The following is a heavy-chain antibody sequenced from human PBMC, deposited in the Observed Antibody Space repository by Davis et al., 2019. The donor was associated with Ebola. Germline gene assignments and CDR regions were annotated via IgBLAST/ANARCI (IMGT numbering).Heavy chain of an antibody. CDR3: ARDMSWYTN. J-gene: IGHJ4*02. V-gene: IGHV4-34*01. CDR1: GGSFSGYY. CDR2: INHSGST. D-gene: IGHD6-13*01. Sequence: SETLSLTCAVYGGSFSGYYWSWIRQPPGKGLEWIGEINHSGSTNYKPSLTSRLTISVDTSKNQFSLKLRSVTAADTAVYYCARDMSWYTNWGQGTLVTVSS.